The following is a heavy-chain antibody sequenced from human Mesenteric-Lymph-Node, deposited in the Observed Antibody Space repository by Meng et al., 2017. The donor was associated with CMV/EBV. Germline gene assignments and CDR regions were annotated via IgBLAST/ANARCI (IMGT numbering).Heavy chain of an antibody. J-gene: IGHJ3*02. Sequence: GGSLRLSCAASGFTFSSYEMNWVRQAPEKGLEWVSYISSSGSTIYYADSVKGRFTISRDNAKNSLYLQMNSLRAEDTAVYYCARGGNYDFWSGPFDIWGQGTMVTVSS. CDR3: ARGGNYDFWSGPFDI. V-gene: IGHV3-48*03. CDR1: GFTFSSYE. CDR2: ISSSGSTI. D-gene: IGHD3-3*01.